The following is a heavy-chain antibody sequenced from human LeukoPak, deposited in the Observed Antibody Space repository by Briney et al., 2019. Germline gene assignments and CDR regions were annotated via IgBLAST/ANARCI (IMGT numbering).Heavy chain of an antibody. CDR1: GGTFSSYA. V-gene: IGHV1-69*06. Sequence: SVKVSCKASGGTFSSYAISWVRQAPGQGLEWMGGIIPIFGTANYAQKFQGRVTITADKSTSTAYMELRSLRSEDTAVYYCAREGFEAAAGTWALDYWGQGTLVTVSS. CDR3: AREGFEAAAGTWALDY. J-gene: IGHJ4*02. D-gene: IGHD6-13*01. CDR2: IIPIFGTA.